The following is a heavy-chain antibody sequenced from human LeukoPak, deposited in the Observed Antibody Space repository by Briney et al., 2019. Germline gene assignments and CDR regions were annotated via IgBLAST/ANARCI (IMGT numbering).Heavy chain of an antibody. Sequence: SETLSLTCTVFGGSIRSYYRSWIRQPPGKGLEWIGEINHSGSTNYNPSLKSRVTISVDTSKNQFSLKLSSVTAADTAVYCCAYKRGYSYGYIDYWGQGTLVTVSS. J-gene: IGHJ4*02. CDR1: GGSIRSYY. CDR2: INHSGST. D-gene: IGHD5-18*01. CDR3: AYKRGYSYGYIDY. V-gene: IGHV4-34*01.